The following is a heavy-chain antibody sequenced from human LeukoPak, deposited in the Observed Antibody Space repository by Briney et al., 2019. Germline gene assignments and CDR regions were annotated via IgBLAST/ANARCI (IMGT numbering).Heavy chain of an antibody. Sequence: GGSLRLSCAASGFTFSSYAMSWVRQAPGKGLEWVSAISGSGGSTYYADSVKGRFTISRDNSKNTLYLQMNSLRAEDTAVYYCAKVGAFGVVRGALDYWGQGTLVTVSS. CDR2: ISGSGGST. CDR1: GFTFSSYA. D-gene: IGHD3-3*01. V-gene: IGHV3-23*01. CDR3: AKVGAFGVVRGALDY. J-gene: IGHJ4*02.